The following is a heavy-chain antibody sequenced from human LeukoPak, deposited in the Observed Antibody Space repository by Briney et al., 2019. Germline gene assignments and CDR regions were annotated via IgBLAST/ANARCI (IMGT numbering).Heavy chain of an antibody. CDR1: GFSFSRHG. Sequence: PGGSLRLSCAASGFSFSRHGLNWVRQAPGKGLEWVSYISLSGGAIYYADSVKGRFTISRDNAENSLSLQMHSLRAEDTAVYYCARDVYDDYPGIDYWGQGTLVTVSS. J-gene: IGHJ4*02. CDR3: ARDVYDDYPGIDY. D-gene: IGHD4-17*01. CDR2: ISLSGGAI. V-gene: IGHV3-48*01.